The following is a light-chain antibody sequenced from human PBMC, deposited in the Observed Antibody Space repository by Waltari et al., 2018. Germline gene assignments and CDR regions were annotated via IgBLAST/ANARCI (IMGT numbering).Light chain of an antibody. V-gene: IGKV3-20*01. Sequence: DIVLTQSPGTLSVSPGARATLSCRASQSVRRTLAWYQQKPGRAPRLLIYDASTRATGVPDRFSGSGFGTDFSLTISRLEPEDFAVYYCQKYGTLPATFGQGTKVEIK. CDR1: QSVRRT. J-gene: IGKJ1*01. CDR2: DAS. CDR3: QKYGTLPAT.